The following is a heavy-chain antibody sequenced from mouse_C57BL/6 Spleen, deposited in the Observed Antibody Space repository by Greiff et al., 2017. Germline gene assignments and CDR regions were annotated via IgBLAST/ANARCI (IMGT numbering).Heavy chain of an antibody. Sequence: QVQLQQPGAELVMPGASVKLSCKASGYTFTSYWMHWVKQRPGQGLEWIGEIDPSDSYTNYNQKFKGKSTLTVDKSSSTAYMQLSSLTSEDSAVYYCARDYDRAWLGYWGQGVLVTVSA. CDR2: IDPSDSYT. J-gene: IGHJ3*01. CDR3: ARDYDRAWLGY. D-gene: IGHD1-1*01. CDR1: GYTFTSYW. V-gene: IGHV1-69*01.